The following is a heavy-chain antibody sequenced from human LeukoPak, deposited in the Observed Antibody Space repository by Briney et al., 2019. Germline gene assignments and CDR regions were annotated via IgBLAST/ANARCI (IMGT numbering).Heavy chain of an antibody. Sequence: SETLSLTCTVSGGSISSFYWSWLRQPAGKGLEWFGRIYTSGSTNYNPSLKSRVTMSVDTSKNRFSLKLSSVTAADTAVYYCARDLKGYYGSGSYPDIWGQGTMVTVSS. J-gene: IGHJ3*02. CDR3: ARDLKGYYGSGSYPDI. D-gene: IGHD3-10*01. CDR2: IYTSGST. CDR1: GGSISSFY. V-gene: IGHV4-4*07.